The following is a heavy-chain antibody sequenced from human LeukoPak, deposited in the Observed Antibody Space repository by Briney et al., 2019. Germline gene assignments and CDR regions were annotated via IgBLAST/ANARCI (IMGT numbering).Heavy chain of an antibody. D-gene: IGHD1-7*01. Sequence: GGSLRLSCAASGFTVSSNYMSWVRQAPGKGLEWVSSISSSSSYIYYADSVKGRFTISRDNSKNTLYLQMNSLRVEDTAVYYCAKRPVIDPKSITGTKWTLDYWGQGTLVTVSS. V-gene: IGHV3-21*01. CDR1: GFTVSSNY. J-gene: IGHJ4*02. CDR2: ISSSSSYI. CDR3: AKRPVIDPKSITGTKWTLDY.